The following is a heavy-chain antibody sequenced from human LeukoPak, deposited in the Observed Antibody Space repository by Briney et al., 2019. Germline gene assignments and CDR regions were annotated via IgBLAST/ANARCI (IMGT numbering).Heavy chain of an antibody. CDR2: VYYSGST. V-gene: IGHV4-59*01. Sequence: SETPSLTCTVSSDSISPYYWSWIRQSPGTGLEWIGCVYYSGSTTYNPSLKSRVTISIDTSKNQFSLKLTSVTAADTAMYYCARSEEMTALFDYWGQGTLVTVSS. CDR3: ARSEEMTALFDY. CDR1: SDSISPYY. D-gene: IGHD2-21*02. J-gene: IGHJ4*02.